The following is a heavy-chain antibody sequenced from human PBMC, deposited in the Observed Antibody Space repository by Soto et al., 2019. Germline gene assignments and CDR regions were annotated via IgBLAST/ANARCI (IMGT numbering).Heavy chain of an antibody. J-gene: IGHJ4*02. D-gene: IGHD3-22*01. V-gene: IGHV1-46*01. CDR1: GYTFTSYY. Sequence: QVQLVQSGAEVKKPGASVKVSCEASGYTFTSYYMHWVRQAPGQGLEWLGIINPSGGSTSYAQKFQGRVTMTRDTSTSTVYMELSSLRSEDTAVYYCARDSKEYYYDSSGFPLSYWGQGTLVTVSS. CDR3: ARDSKEYYYDSSGFPLSY. CDR2: INPSGGST.